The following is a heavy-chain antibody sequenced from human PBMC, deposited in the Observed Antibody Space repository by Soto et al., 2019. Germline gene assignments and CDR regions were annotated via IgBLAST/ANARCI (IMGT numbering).Heavy chain of an antibody. CDR1: GFTFRSYG. Sequence: LRLSCAASGFTFRSYGMHWVRQAPGKGLEWVAVISYDESNKYYADSAKGRFTISRDNSKNTLYLQMNSLRAEDTAVYYCAKNREYFDYWGQGTLVTVSS. J-gene: IGHJ4*02. D-gene: IGHD1-26*01. CDR2: ISYDESNK. CDR3: AKNREYFDY. V-gene: IGHV3-30*18.